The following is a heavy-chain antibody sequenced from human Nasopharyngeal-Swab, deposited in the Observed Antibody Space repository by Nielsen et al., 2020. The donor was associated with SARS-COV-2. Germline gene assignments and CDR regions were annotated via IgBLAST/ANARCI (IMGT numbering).Heavy chain of an antibody. CDR2: ISYDGSNK. J-gene: IGHJ6*02. V-gene: IGHV3-30*04. D-gene: IGHD3-16*01. Sequence: WIRQDPGKGLEWVAVISYDGSNKYYADSVKGRFTISRDNSKNTLYLQMNSLRAEDTAVYYCARESGWGSSQYYYYYYGMDVWGQGTTVTVSS. CDR3: ARESGWGSSQYYYYYYGMDV.